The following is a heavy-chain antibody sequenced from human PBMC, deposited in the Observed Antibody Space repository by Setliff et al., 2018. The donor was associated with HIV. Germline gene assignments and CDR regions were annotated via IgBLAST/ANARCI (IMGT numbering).Heavy chain of an antibody. J-gene: IGHJ4*02. CDR1: RGSISSTSHY. D-gene: IGHD3-22*01. V-gene: IGHV4-39*01. CDR2: IYYSGRT. CDR3: ARFAYYSDSGGYYHH. Sequence: PSETLSLTCIVSRGSISSTSHYWGWVRQSPGRRLEWIGSIYYSGRTYYNPSLKSRVTMSVDTSKNQFSLKLSSVTAADTAVYYCARFAYYSDSGGYYHHWGQGALVTVSS.